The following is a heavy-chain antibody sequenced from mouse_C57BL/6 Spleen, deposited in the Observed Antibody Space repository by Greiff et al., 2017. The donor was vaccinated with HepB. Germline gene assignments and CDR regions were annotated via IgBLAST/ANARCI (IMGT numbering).Heavy chain of an antibody. J-gene: IGHJ2*01. V-gene: IGHV5-17*01. Sequence: EVKLMESGGGLVKPGGSLKLSCAASGFTFSDYGMHWVRQAPEKGLEWVAYISSGSSTIYYADTVKGRFTISRDNAKNTLFLKMTSLRSEDTAMYYCASLLRDFDYWGQGTTLTVSS. CDR3: ASLLRDFDY. CDR2: ISSGSSTI. D-gene: IGHD1-1*01. CDR1: GFTFSDYG.